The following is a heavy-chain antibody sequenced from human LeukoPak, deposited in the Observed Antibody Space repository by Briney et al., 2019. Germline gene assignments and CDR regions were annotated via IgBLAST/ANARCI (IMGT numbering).Heavy chain of an antibody. D-gene: IGHD6-6*01. Sequence: GESLKISCKGSGYSFTSYWIGWVRQMPGKGLEWMGIIYPGDSDAKYSPSFQGQVTISADKSISTACLQWSSLKASDTAMYYCARSITARPYYYGMDVWGQGTTVTVSS. CDR3: ARSITARPYYYGMDV. V-gene: IGHV5-51*01. J-gene: IGHJ6*02. CDR2: IYPGDSDA. CDR1: GYSFTSYW.